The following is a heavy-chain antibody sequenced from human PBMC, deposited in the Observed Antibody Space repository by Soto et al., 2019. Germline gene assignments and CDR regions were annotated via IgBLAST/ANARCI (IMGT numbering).Heavy chain of an antibody. CDR2: IYYSGST. CDR1: GGSIGSGGYY. CDR3: ARGLPIIVATTDSYYFDY. Sequence: QVQLQESGPGLVKPSQTLALTCTVSGGSIGSGGYYWSWIRQHPGKGLEWIGYIYYSGSTYYNPSLKSRVTISVDTSKNQFSLKLSSVTAADTAVYYCARGLPIIVATTDSYYFDYWGQGTLVTVSS. D-gene: IGHD5-12*01. J-gene: IGHJ4*02. V-gene: IGHV4-31*03.